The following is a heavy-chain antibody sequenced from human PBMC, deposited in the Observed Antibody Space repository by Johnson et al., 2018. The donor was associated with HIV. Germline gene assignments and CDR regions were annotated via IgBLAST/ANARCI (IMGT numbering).Heavy chain of an antibody. Sequence: VQLVESGGGVVQPGTSLRLSCAASGFTFTSFAMHWVRQAPGKGLEWVAFISYDGSNKYYADSVKGRFTISRDNSKNTLYLQMDSLRVEDTAVYYCASTRLGAFDIWGQGTMVTVSS. V-gene: IGHV3-30*14. CDR2: ISYDGSNK. CDR1: GFTFTSFA. CDR3: ASTRLGAFDI. J-gene: IGHJ3*02. D-gene: IGHD6-6*01.